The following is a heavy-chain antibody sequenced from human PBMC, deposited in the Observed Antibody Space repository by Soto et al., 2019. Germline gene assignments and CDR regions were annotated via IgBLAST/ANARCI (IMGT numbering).Heavy chain of an antibody. Sequence: QVQLVQSGAEVKKPGSSVKVSCKASGGTFSSYAISWVRQAPGQGLEWMGGIIPIFGTANYAQKFQGRVTITADESTSTAYMELSSLRSEDTAVYYCARGPTWIQLWTPVYFDYWGQGTLFTVSS. J-gene: IGHJ4*02. CDR1: GGTFSSYA. CDR2: IIPIFGTA. CDR3: ARGPTWIQLWTPVYFDY. V-gene: IGHV1-69*01. D-gene: IGHD5-18*01.